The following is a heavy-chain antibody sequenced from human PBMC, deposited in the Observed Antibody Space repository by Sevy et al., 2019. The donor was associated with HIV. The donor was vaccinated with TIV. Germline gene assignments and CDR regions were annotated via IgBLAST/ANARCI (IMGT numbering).Heavy chain of an antibody. CDR2: ISSTSKNI. Sequence: GGSLRLSCGASGFTFSSYSFNWVRQAPGKGLEWISYISSTSKNIYYADSVKGRFTISRDNAKSSVYLQMSSLRDDDMAVYYCARVGTSRYTSDYWGQGTLVTVSS. V-gene: IGHV3-48*02. CDR3: ARVGTSRYTSDY. J-gene: IGHJ4*02. CDR1: GFTFSSYS. D-gene: IGHD3-16*02.